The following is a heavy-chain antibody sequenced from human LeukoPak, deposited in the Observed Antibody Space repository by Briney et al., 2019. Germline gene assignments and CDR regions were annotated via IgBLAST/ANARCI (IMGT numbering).Heavy chain of an antibody. CDR2: ISSSGSTI. J-gene: IGHJ4*02. V-gene: IGHV3-48*03. CDR3: ASALWKGLFDY. Sequence: GGSLRLSCAASGFTFSSYEMNWVRQAPGKGLEWVSYISSSGSTIYYADSVKGRFTISRDNAKTSLYLQMNSLRAEDTDVYYCASALWKGLFDYWGQGTLVTVSS. D-gene: IGHD3-3*01. CDR1: GFTFSSYE.